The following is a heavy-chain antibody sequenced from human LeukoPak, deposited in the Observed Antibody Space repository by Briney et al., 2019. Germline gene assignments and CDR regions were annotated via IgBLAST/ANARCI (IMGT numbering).Heavy chain of an antibody. Sequence: ASVKVSCKASGGTSSSYAISWVRQAPGQGLEWMGWISAYNGNTNYAQKLQGRVTMTTDTSTSTAYMELRSLRSDDTAVYYCARVIVGATPGFDYWGQGTLVTVSS. CDR3: ARVIVGATPGFDY. CDR2: ISAYNGNT. CDR1: GGTSSSYA. J-gene: IGHJ4*02. D-gene: IGHD1-26*01. V-gene: IGHV1-18*01.